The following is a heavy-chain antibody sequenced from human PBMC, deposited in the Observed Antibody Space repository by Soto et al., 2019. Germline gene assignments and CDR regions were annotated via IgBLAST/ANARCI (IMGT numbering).Heavy chain of an antibody. CDR1: GGSFSGYY. J-gene: IGHJ3*02. D-gene: IGHD2-15*01. V-gene: IGHV4-34*01. CDR2: INHSGST. Sequence: PSETLSLTCAVYGGSFSGYYWSWIRQPPGKGLEWIGEINHSGSTNYNPSLKSRVTISVDTSKNQFSLKLSSVTAADTAVYYCARHVRVELEAFDIWGQGTMVTVSS. CDR3: ARHVRVELEAFDI.